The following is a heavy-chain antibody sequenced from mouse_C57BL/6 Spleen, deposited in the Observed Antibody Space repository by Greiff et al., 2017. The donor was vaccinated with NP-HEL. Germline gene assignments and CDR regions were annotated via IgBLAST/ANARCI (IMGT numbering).Heavy chain of an antibody. CDR1: GFTFSSYA. CDR2: ISDGGSYT. V-gene: IGHV5-4*01. J-gene: IGHJ3*01. CDR3: ARDSIYYDFPAFAY. D-gene: IGHD2-4*01. Sequence: EVQGVESGGGLVKPGGSLKLSCAASGFTFSSYAMSWVRQTPEKRLEWVATISDGGSYTYYPDNVKGRFTISRDNAKNNLYLQMSHLKSEDTAMYYCARDSIYYDFPAFAYWGQGTLVTVSA.